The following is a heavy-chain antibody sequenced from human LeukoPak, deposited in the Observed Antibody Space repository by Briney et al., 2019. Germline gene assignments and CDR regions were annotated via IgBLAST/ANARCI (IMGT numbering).Heavy chain of an antibody. CDR1: GNTFAGCY. D-gene: IGHD1-26*01. V-gene: IGHV1-2*02. Sequence: ASVRVSCKASGNTFAGCYVHWVRQAPGQGLEWMGWINTHNGATNYAQHFQGRVTMTTDTAVTTAYMDLDGLISDDAAVYFCARGPIGGLRKGFDIWGQGTLVTVS. CDR3: ARGPIGGLRKGFDI. J-gene: IGHJ4*02. CDR2: INTHNGAT.